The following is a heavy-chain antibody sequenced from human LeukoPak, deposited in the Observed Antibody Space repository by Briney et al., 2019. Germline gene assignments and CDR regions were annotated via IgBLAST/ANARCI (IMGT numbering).Heavy chain of an antibody. V-gene: IGHV4-59*08. CDR1: GGPLSSCY. Sequence: SETLSLTCTVSGGPLSSCYWSWIRKPPGLGLEWIGYVYASGSAKYNPSLKSRVTISADTSEHHVSLNLTSVTAADTAVYYCARHGYHYDGMDVWGQGTTVTVSS. CDR2: VYASGSA. CDR3: ARHGYHYDGMDV. J-gene: IGHJ6*02. D-gene: IGHD3-10*01.